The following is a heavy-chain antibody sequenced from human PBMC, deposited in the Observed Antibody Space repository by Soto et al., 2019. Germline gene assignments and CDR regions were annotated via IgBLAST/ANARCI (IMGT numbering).Heavy chain of an antibody. CDR2: ISGSGGRT. J-gene: IGHJ4*02. Sequence: PVGSLRLSCAASGFTFRSNAMSWVRQAPGQGLEWVSAISGSGGRTYYADSEKGRITISRDNSKTTLYLQMDSLRAEDTAVYYRAKGPGTAYRLFDCWGQGTLVTVSS. CDR3: AKGPGTAYRLFDC. D-gene: IGHD1-1*01. V-gene: IGHV3-23*01. CDR1: GFTFRSNA.